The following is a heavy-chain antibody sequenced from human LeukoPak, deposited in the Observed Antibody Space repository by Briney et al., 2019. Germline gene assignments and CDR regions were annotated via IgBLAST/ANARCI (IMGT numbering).Heavy chain of an antibody. D-gene: IGHD7-27*01. CDR2: IYSGGST. V-gene: IGHV3-66*04. Sequence: GGSLRLSCAASGFTFSTYTMNWVRQAPGKGLEWVSVIYSGGSTYYADSVKGRFTISRDNAKNSLYLQMNSLRDEDTAVYYCARQLGIFDYWGQGTLVTVSS. CDR3: ARQLGIFDY. J-gene: IGHJ4*02. CDR1: GFTFSTYT.